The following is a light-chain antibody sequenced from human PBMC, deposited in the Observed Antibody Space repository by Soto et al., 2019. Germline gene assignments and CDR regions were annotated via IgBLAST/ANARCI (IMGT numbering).Light chain of an antibody. J-gene: IGKJ1*01. CDR2: AAS. Sequence: AIQMTQSPSSLSASVGDRVTITCRASQGLRDDLAWYQHKPGKAPKLLIYAASSLQSGVPSRFSGSGSGTDFTLTISSLQPEDFATYYCLQDYIYPWTFGQGTKVEIK. V-gene: IGKV1-6*01. CDR3: LQDYIYPWT. CDR1: QGLRDD.